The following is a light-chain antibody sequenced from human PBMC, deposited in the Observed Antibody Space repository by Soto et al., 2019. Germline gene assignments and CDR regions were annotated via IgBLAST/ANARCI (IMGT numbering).Light chain of an antibody. CDR3: QQYYSTPRT. J-gene: IGKJ1*01. Sequence: DIVMTQSPDSLAVSLGERATINCKSSQTVLYSPNNKNYLAWYQQKPRQPPKLLIAWASTRESGVPDRISGSGSGTDFTLTITTLQAEDVAVYYCQQYYSTPRTFGQGTKVEIK. CDR2: WAS. CDR1: QTVLYSPNNKNY. V-gene: IGKV4-1*01.